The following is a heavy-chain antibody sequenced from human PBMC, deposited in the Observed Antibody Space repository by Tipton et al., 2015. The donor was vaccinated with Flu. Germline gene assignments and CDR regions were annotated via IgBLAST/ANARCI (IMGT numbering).Heavy chain of an antibody. CDR2: IHINGSP. Sequence: TLSLTCTVSGGSIGTYYWNWIRLPAGKGPEWLGRIHINGSPNYNLSLKSRVTMSVDTSKNQFSLKLRSVTAADTAVYFCAREASAMIDFDYWGQGILVTVSA. D-gene: IGHD3-16*01. V-gene: IGHV4-4*07. J-gene: IGHJ4*02. CDR1: GGSIGTYY. CDR3: AREASAMIDFDY.